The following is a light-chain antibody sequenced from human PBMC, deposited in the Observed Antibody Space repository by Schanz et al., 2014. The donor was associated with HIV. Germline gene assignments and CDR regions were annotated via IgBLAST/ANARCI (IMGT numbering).Light chain of an antibody. Sequence: QSALTQPPSASGSPGQSVTISCTGTSSDVGGHNYVSWYQHHPGKAPKLIIFEVSERPSGVPDRFSGSKSGNTASLTISGLQADDEADYYCCSYVDGGTYVFGTGTKLTV. CDR3: CSYVDGGTYV. CDR2: EVS. V-gene: IGLV2-8*01. J-gene: IGLJ1*01. CDR1: SSDVGGHNY.